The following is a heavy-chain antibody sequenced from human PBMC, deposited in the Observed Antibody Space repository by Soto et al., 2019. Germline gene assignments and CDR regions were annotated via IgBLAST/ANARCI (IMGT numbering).Heavy chain of an antibody. CDR2: IYYSGST. V-gene: IGHV4-4*02. CDR1: GGSISSSNW. J-gene: IGHJ4*02. D-gene: IGHD3-10*01. Sequence: PSETLSLTCAVSGGSISSSNWWSWVRQPPGKGLEWIGEIYYSGSTNYNPSLKSRVTISVDTSKNQFSLKLSSVTAADTAVYYCARLGLVTMVRGVIRAPYYFDYWGQGTLVTVSS. CDR3: ARLGLVTMVRGVIRAPYYFDY.